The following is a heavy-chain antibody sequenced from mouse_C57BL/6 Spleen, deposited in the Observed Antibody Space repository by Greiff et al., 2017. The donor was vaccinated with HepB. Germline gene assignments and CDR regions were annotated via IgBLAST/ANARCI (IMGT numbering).Heavy chain of an antibody. V-gene: IGHV1-80*01. CDR3: ARGDYDVRYAMDY. Sequence: VKLVESGAELVKPGASVKISCKASGYAFSSYWMNWVKQRPGKGLEWIGQIYPGDGDTNYNGKFKGKATLTADKSSSTAYMQLSSLTSEDSAVYFCARGDYDVRYAMDYWGQGTSVTVSS. J-gene: IGHJ4*01. D-gene: IGHD2-4*01. CDR1: GYAFSSYW. CDR2: IYPGDGDT.